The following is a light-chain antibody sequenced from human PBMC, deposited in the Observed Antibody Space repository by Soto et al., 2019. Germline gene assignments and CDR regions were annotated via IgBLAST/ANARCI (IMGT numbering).Light chain of an antibody. CDR3: CSYAGSSTLV. J-gene: IGLJ2*01. Sequence: QSALTQPRSVSGSPGQSVTISCTGTSSDVGGYNYVSWYQQHPGKAPKLMIYDVNKRPSGVPDRFSGSKSGNTASLTISGLQAEDEADYYCCSYAGSSTLVFGGGTQLTVL. CDR2: DVN. V-gene: IGLV2-11*01. CDR1: SSDVGGYNY.